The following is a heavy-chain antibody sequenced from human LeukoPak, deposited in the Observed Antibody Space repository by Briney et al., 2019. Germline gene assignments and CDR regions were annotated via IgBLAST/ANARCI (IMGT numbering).Heavy chain of an antibody. CDR3: ARVPNYDFWSGSAVPWGWFDP. CDR2: INPNSGGT. Sequence: ASVKVSCKASGYTFTSYYMHWVRQAPGQGLEWMGWINPNSGGTNYAQKFQGRVTMTRDTSISTAYMELSRLRSDDTAVYYCARVPNYDFWSGSAVPWGWFDPWGQGTLVTVSS. J-gene: IGHJ5*02. D-gene: IGHD3-3*01. CDR1: GYTFTSYY. V-gene: IGHV1-2*02.